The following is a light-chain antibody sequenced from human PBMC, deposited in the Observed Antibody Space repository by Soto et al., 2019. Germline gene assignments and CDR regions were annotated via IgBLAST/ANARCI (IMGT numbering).Light chain of an antibody. Sequence: QSVLTQSPSASGTPGQRVTISCSGSSSNIGTNYVYWYQQLPGTAPTLLIYRNNQRPSGVPDRFSGSKAGTSASLAISGLWSEDEADYYCAAWDDCLCWVFGGGTKLTVL. CDR2: RNN. CDR1: SSNIGTNY. J-gene: IGLJ2*01. CDR3: AAWDDCLCWV. V-gene: IGLV1-47*03.